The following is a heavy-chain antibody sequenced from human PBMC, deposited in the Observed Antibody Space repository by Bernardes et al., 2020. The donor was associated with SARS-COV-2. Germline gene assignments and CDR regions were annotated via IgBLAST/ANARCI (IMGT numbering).Heavy chain of an antibody. J-gene: IGHJ6*02. CDR2: IGTAGDT. CDR3: AREGPYCSSTSCYYYGMDV. Sequence: GGSLRLSCAASGFTFSSYDMHWVRQATGKGLEWVSAIGTAGDTYYPGSVKGRFTISRENAKNSLYLQMNSLRAGDTAVYYCAREGPYCSSTSCYYYGMDVWGQGTTVTVSS. V-gene: IGHV3-13*01. D-gene: IGHD2-2*01. CDR1: GFTFSSYD.